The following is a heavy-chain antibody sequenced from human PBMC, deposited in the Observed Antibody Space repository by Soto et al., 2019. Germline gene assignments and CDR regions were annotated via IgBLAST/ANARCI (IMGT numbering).Heavy chain of an antibody. Sequence: SETLSLTCTVSGGSISSGGYYWSWIRQHPGEGLEWIGYIYYSGSTYYNPSLKSRVTISVDTSKNQFSLKLSSVTAADTAVYYCARAGGSGGSYYYYYYYMDVWGKGTTVTVSS. D-gene: IGHD2-15*01. V-gene: IGHV4-31*03. CDR2: IYYSGST. CDR1: GGSISSGGYY. CDR3: ARAGGSGGSYYYYYYYMDV. J-gene: IGHJ6*03.